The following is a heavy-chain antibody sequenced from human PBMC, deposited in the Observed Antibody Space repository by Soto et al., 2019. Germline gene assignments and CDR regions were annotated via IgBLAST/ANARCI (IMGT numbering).Heavy chain of an antibody. CDR1: GGTFSSYA. CDR3: ASSSKNDFWSGYLVY. J-gene: IGHJ4*02. Sequence: SVKVSCKASGGTFSSYAISWVRQAPGQGLEWMGGIIPIFGTASYAQKFQGRVTMTRDTSTSTVYMELSSLRSEDTAVYYCASSSKNDFWSGYLVYWGQGTLVTVSS. V-gene: IGHV1-69*05. D-gene: IGHD3-3*01. CDR2: IIPIFGTA.